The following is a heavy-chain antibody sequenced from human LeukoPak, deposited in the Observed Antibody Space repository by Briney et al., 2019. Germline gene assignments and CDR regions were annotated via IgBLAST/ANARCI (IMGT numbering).Heavy chain of an antibody. CDR3: ARGGDCSSTSCYMGHHWFDP. D-gene: IGHD2-2*02. J-gene: IGHJ5*02. V-gene: IGHV1-8*01. CDR1: GYTFTSYD. Sequence: ASVKVSCKASGYTFTSYDINWVRQATGQGLEWMGWMNPNSGNTGYAQKFQGRVTMTRNTSISTAYMELSSLRSEDTAVYYRARGGDCSSTSCYMGHHWFDPWGQGTLVTVSS. CDR2: MNPNSGNT.